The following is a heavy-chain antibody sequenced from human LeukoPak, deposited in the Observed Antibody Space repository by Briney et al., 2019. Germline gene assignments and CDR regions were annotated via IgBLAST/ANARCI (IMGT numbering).Heavy chain of an antibody. CDR1: GFTVSSNY. CDR3: AREGATIRDQAFDP. V-gene: IGHV3-53*01. J-gene: IGHJ5*02. D-gene: IGHD5-12*01. CDR2: IYSGGST. Sequence: GGSLRLSCAASGFTVSSNYMSWVRQAPGKGLEWVSVIYSGGSTYYADSVKGRFTISRDNSKNTLYLQVNSLRAENTAVYYCAREGATIRDQAFDPWGQGTLVTVSS.